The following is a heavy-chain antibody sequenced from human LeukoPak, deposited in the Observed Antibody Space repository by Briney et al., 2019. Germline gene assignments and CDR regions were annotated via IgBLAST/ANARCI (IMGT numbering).Heavy chain of an antibody. Sequence: SETLSLTCAGYGGSFSGYYWSWIRQPPGKGLEWIGEINHSGSTNYNPSLKSRVTISVDTSKNQFSLKLSSVTAADTAVYYCARAPYYDFWSGYHVYFDYWGQGTLVTVSS. J-gene: IGHJ4*02. V-gene: IGHV4-34*01. CDR1: GGSFSGYY. CDR2: INHSGST. CDR3: ARAPYYDFWSGYHVYFDY. D-gene: IGHD3-3*01.